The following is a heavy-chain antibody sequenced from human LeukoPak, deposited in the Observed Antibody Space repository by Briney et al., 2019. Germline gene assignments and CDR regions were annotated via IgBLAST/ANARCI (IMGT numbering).Heavy chain of an antibody. Sequence: ASVKVSCKASGGTFSSYAISWVRQAPGQGLEWMGGIIPIFGTANYAQKFQGRVTITADESTSTAYMELSSLRSEDTAVYYCARVVRGVIDPNWFDPWGQGTLVTASS. V-gene: IGHV1-69*13. CDR3: ARVVRGVIDPNWFDP. CDR1: GGTFSSYA. J-gene: IGHJ5*02. CDR2: IIPIFGTA. D-gene: IGHD3-10*01.